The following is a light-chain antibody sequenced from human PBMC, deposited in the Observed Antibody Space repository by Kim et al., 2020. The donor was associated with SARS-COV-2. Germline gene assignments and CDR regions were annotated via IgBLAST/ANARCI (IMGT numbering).Light chain of an antibody. V-gene: IGKV1-39*01. CDR1: QRIDNC. CDR2: SSF. CDR3: QESYTVRPT. Sequence: DVQMTQSPASLSAFVGDRIIITCRASQRIDNCLNWYQQKPGIAPTLIIFSSFNLKSGVSSRFSGSGSGTEFTLIINSLQPEDSATYFCQESYTVRPTFGPGTKVDIK. J-gene: IGKJ1*01.